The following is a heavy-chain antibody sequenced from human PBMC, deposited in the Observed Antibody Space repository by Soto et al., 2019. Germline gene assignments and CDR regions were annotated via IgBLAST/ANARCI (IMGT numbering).Heavy chain of an antibody. CDR3: ARGAAYCSSTSCYVGYYGMDV. Sequence: GASVKVSCKASGYTFTSYAMHWVRQAPGQRLEWMGWINAGNGNTKYSQKFQGRVTITRDTSASTAYMELSSLRSEDTAVYYCARGAAYCSSTSCYVGYYGMDVWGQGTTVTVSS. CDR2: INAGNGNT. CDR1: GYTFTSYA. V-gene: IGHV1-3*01. J-gene: IGHJ6*02. D-gene: IGHD2-2*01.